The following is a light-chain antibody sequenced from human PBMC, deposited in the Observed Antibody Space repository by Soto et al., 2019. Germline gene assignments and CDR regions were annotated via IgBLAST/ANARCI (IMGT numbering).Light chain of an antibody. CDR2: DVS. Sequence: QSALTQPASVSGSPGQSITISCTGTSSDIGGYNYVSWYQQHPGKAPKLMIYDVSNRPSGVSNRFSGSKSGNTASLTISGLQAVDEADYYCGSYTSSSTLEVFGTGTKLTVL. J-gene: IGLJ1*01. V-gene: IGLV2-14*03. CDR3: GSYTSSSTLEV. CDR1: SSDIGGYNY.